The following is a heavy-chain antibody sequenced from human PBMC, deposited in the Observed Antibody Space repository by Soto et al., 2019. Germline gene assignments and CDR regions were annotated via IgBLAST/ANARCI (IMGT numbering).Heavy chain of an antibody. Sequence: ASMPFACKSTGSTFPSSDMHFVIQRAAQGLEWMGIINPSGGSTSYAQKFQGRVTMTRDTSTSTVYMELSSLRSEDTAVYDCASCTTVNNKCNWFDPWGQGTRVNVSP. CDR1: GSTFPSSD. CDR3: ASCTTVNNKCNWFDP. D-gene: IGHD4-17*01. V-gene: IGHV1-46*01. CDR2: INPSGGST. J-gene: IGHJ5*02.